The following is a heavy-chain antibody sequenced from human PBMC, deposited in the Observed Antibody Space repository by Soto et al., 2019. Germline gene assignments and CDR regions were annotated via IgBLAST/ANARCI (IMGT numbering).Heavy chain of an antibody. CDR2: IWYDGSNK. CDR1: GFTFSSYG. V-gene: IGHV3-33*01. CDR3: ARGNYYGSGSYYGDY. Sequence: QVQLVESGGGVVQPGRSLRLSCAASGFTFSSYGMHWVRQAPGKGLEWVAVIWYDGSNKYYADSVKGRFTISRDNSKNTVYLQMNSRRAEDTAVYYCARGNYYGSGSYYGDYWGQGTLVTVSS. D-gene: IGHD3-10*01. J-gene: IGHJ4*02.